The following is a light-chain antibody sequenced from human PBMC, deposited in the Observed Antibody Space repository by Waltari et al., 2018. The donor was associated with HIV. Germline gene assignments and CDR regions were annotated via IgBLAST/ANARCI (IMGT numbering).Light chain of an antibody. V-gene: IGLV2-23*02. CDR1: NIDVGNYNR. CDR2: DVS. CDR3: LTYVSYSGTWK. J-gene: IGLJ3*02. Sequence: QSPLTQPASVSGNPGQSVPITCTGTNIDVGNYNRVSWYQQHPGKAPKLLLYDVSKRPSGVSSRFSGSKSGYWASLTISGLLTEDESYYYCLTYVSYSGTWKFGGGTYLTV.